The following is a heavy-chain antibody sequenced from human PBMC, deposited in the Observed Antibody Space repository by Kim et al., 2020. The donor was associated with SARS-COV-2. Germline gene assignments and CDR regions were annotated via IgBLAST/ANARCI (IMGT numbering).Heavy chain of an antibody. CDR1: GYTFTSYY. J-gene: IGHJ6*02. CDR2: INPSGGST. V-gene: IGHV1-46*01. D-gene: IGHD3-22*01. Sequence: ASVKVSCKASGYTFTSYYMHWVRQAPGQGLEWMGIINPSGGSTSYAQKFQGRVTMTRDTSTSTVYMELSSLRSEDTAVYYCARDWGSNVVVYGMDVWGQGTTVTVSS. CDR3: ARDWGSNVVVYGMDV.